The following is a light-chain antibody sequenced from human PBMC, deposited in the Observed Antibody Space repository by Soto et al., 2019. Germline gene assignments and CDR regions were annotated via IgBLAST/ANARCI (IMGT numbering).Light chain of an antibody. J-gene: IGLJ1*01. Sequence: QSALTQPASVSGSLGHRITFSSLEPASDVGDYNYVSWYQQHPGKAPKLMIYDVSNRPSGVSNRFSGSKSGSTASLTISGLQAEDEADYYCSSYTSSTTRVFGTGTKVTVL. CDR3: SSYTSSTTRV. CDR2: DVS. CDR1: ASDVGDYNY. V-gene: IGLV2-14*01.